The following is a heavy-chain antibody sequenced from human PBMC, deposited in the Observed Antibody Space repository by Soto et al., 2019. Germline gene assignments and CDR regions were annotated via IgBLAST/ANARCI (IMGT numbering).Heavy chain of an antibody. CDR1: GFTFSYYW. D-gene: IGHD1-26*01. V-gene: IGHV3-74*01. CDR2: IHSDGSST. Sequence: EVQLVESGGGLVRPGGSLRLSCAASGFTFSYYWMHWVRQAPGKGLVWVSRIHSDGSSTTYADFVKGRFIISRDNARNTGDLQMNSGRVGDTAVYYCARGDRGAFDLWGQGAVVTVSS. J-gene: IGHJ3*01. CDR3: ARGDRGAFDL.